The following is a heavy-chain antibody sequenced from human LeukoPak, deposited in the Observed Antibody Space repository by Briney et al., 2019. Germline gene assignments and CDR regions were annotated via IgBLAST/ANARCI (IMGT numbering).Heavy chain of an antibody. D-gene: IGHD3-9*01. CDR3: AKFYDILTGYFDY. CDR2: ISGGNGNTYYA. CDR1: GFPFSSYA. V-gene: IGHV3-23*01. Sequence: GGSLRLSCAASGFPFSSYAMSWVRQSSGKGLEWVSAISGGNGNTYYAYYADSVRGRFTISRDSSKNTLYLRMNSLRAEDTAVYYCAKFYDILTGYFDYWGQGTLVTVSS. J-gene: IGHJ4*02.